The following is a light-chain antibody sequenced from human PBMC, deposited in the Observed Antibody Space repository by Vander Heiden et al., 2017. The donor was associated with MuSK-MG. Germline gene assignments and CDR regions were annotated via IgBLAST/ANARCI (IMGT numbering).Light chain of an antibody. J-gene: IGLJ2*01. V-gene: IGLV2-8*01. CDR3: SAYAGSNNVV. Sequence: QSALTQPPSASGSPGQSVTISCTGTSSDVGGYNYVYWHQQHPGKPPNLMIYEVSKRPSGVPDRFSGSKSGNTASLTVSGPQDEDEADYYCSAYAGSNNVVFGGGTKLTVL. CDR1: SSDVGGYNY. CDR2: EVS.